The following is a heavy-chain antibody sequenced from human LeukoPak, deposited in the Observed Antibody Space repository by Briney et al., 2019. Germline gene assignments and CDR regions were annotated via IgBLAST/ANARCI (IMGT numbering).Heavy chain of an antibody. V-gene: IGHV3-7*03. CDR3: ARDSPMGSYPLDY. CDR2: IKQDGSEK. D-gene: IGHD3-10*01. CDR1: GFTLSSYW. J-gene: IGHJ4*02. Sequence: VGSLRLFCSVSGFTLSSYWMSLVLQAPGKILNWLANIKQDGSEKNYVDSVKGRFTISRDNAKNSVYLQMNNVRAEDTAVYYCARDSPMGSYPLDYWGQGTLVTVSS.